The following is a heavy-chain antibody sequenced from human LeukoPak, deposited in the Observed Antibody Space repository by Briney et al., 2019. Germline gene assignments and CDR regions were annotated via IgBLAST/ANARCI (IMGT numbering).Heavy chain of an antibody. V-gene: IGHV4-34*01. J-gene: IGHJ5*02. D-gene: IGHD6-19*01. Sequence: SETLSLTCAVYGGSFSGYYWSWIRQPPGKGLEWIGEINHSGSTNYNPSLKSRVTISVDTSKNQFSLKLSSVTAADTAVYYCARGQWNWFDPWGQGTLVTVSS. CDR1: GGSFSGYY. CDR3: ARGQWNWFDP. CDR2: INHSGST.